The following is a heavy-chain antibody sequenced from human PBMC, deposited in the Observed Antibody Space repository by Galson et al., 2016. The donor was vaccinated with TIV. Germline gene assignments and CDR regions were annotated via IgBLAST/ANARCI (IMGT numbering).Heavy chain of an antibody. CDR1: GFTFSRYS. J-gene: IGHJ3*02. D-gene: IGHD3-16*01. CDR2: ISETSRTI. V-gene: IGHV3-48*04. Sequence: SLRLSCADSGFTFSRYSLNWVRQAPGKGLEWVSYISETSRTIYYADSVKGRFTISRDNANNSLCLQMNSLRAEDTAVYYCARDGARVGAHDAFDIWGQGTMVTVSS. CDR3: ARDGARVGAHDAFDI.